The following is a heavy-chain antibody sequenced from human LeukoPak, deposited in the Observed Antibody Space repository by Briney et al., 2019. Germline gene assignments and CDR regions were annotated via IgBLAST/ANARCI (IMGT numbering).Heavy chain of an antibody. Sequence: GGSLRLSCAASGFTFSSYPMSWVRQAPGKGLEWVSAISGSGGSTYYADSVKGRFTISRDNSKNTLYLQMNSLRAEDTAVYYCAKDATRVPITMIVVVRDNWFDPWGQGTLVTVSS. J-gene: IGHJ5*02. V-gene: IGHV3-23*01. CDR1: GFTFSSYP. CDR2: ISGSGGST. CDR3: AKDATRVPITMIVVVRDNWFDP. D-gene: IGHD3-22*01.